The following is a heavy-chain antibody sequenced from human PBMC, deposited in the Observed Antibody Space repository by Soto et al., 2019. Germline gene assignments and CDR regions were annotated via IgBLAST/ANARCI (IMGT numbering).Heavy chain of an antibody. CDR2: IYYSGST. Sequence: SEALSLTCTVSGGSISSYYWSWIRQPPGKGLEWIGSIYYSGSTNYNPSLKSRVTISIDTSKNQFSLKLSSVTAADTAVYFCARSAYHLGYYYGMGVWGQGTTVTVSS. CDR1: GGSISSYY. D-gene: IGHD3-16*01. V-gene: IGHV4-59*01. J-gene: IGHJ6*02. CDR3: ARSAYHLGYYYGMGV.